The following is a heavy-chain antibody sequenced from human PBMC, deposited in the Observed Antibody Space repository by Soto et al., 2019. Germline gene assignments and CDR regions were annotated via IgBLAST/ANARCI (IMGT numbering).Heavy chain of an antibody. J-gene: IGHJ4*02. CDR1: GFTFSSYA. CDR3: GEVIEVGWELADSDY. D-gene: IGHD1-26*01. V-gene: IGHV3-23*01. CDR2: ISGSGGST. Sequence: EVQLLESGGGLVQPGGSLRLSCAASGFTFSSYAMSWVRQAPGKGLEWVSAISGSGGSTYYADSVKGRFTISRDNSKNKLYLQMNRPRAEDKDGYYCGEVIEVGWELADSDYSGQGTLVTVS.